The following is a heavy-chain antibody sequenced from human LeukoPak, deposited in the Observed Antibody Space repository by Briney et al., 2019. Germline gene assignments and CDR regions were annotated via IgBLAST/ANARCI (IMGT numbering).Heavy chain of an antibody. CDR1: GYTFTSYG. V-gene: IGHV1-69*04. J-gene: IGHJ6*02. CDR3: ARIGALYGMDV. Sequence: SVKVSCKASGYTFTSYGISWVRQAPGQGLEWMGRIIPILGIANYAQKFQGRVTITADKSTSTAYMELSSLRSEDTAVYYCARIGALYGMDVWGQGTTVTVSS. D-gene: IGHD4-17*01. CDR2: IIPILGIA.